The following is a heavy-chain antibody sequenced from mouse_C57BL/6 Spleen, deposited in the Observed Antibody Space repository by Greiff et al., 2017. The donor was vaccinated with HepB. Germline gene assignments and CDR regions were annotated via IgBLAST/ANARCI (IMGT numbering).Heavy chain of an antibody. Sequence: QVQLKQPGAELVKPGASVKLSCKASGYTFTSYWMQWVKQRPGQGLEWIGEIDPSDSYTNYNQKFKGKATLTVDTSSSTAYMQLSSLTSEDSAVYYCARRLTGYYFDYWGQGTTLTVSS. CDR3: ARRLTGYYFDY. CDR2: IDPSDSYT. J-gene: IGHJ2*01. D-gene: IGHD4-1*01. CDR1: GYTFTSYW. V-gene: IGHV1-50*01.